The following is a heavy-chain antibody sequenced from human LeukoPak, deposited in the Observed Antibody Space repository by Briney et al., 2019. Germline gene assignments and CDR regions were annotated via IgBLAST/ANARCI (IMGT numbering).Heavy chain of an antibody. CDR3: ASLGDGYNPAVYAFDY. CDR2: IYHSGST. D-gene: IGHD5-24*01. CDR1: GYSISSGYY. Sequence: SETLSLTCAVSGYSISSGYYWGWIRPPPGKGLEWIGSIYHSGSTYYNPSLKSRVTISVDTSKNQFSLKLSSVTAADTAVYYCASLGDGYNPAVYAFDYWGQGTLVTVSS. J-gene: IGHJ4*02. V-gene: IGHV4-38-2*01.